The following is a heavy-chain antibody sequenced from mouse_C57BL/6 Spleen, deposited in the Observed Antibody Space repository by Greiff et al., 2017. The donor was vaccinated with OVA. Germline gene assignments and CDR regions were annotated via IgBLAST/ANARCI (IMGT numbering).Heavy chain of an antibody. CDR3: TRWDDGYYDWYFDV. D-gene: IGHD2-3*01. Sequence: VQLQESGAELVRPGASVTLSCKASGYTFTDYEMHWVKQTPVHGLEWIGAIDPETGGTAYNQKFKGKAILTADKSSSTAYMEIRSLTSEDSAVYYCTRWDDGYYDWYFDVWGTGTTVTVSS. CDR1: GYTFTDYE. J-gene: IGHJ1*03. CDR2: IDPETGGT. V-gene: IGHV1-15*01.